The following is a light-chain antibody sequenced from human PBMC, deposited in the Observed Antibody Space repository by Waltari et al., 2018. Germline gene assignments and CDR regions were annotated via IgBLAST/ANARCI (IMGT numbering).Light chain of an antibody. Sequence: QSVLTQPPLASGTPGQRVTIPCSGNSSNIGINTVTWYQQLPATAPKLLIYANYHRPSGVPDRFSASKSDTSASLAISGLQSEDEADYFCATWDDSLNGRVFGGGTKLAVL. V-gene: IGLV1-44*01. CDR1: SSNIGINT. CDR3: ATWDDSLNGRV. J-gene: IGLJ3*02. CDR2: ANY.